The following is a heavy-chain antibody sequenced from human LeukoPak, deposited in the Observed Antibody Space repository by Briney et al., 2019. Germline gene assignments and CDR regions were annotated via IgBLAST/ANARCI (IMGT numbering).Heavy chain of an antibody. Sequence: SETLSLTCSVSGGSVSSSNYYWSWIRQPPGKGLEWIGYIYYSGSTNYNPSLKSRVTISVDTSKNQFSLKLSSVTAADTAVYYCARDPSGYFNYWGQGTLATVSS. CDR1: GGSVSSSNYY. CDR3: ARDPSGYFNY. D-gene: IGHD3-22*01. V-gene: IGHV4-61*01. CDR2: IYYSGST. J-gene: IGHJ4*02.